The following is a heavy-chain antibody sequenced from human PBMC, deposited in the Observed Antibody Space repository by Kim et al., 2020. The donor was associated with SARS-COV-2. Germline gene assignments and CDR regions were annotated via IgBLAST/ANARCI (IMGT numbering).Heavy chain of an antibody. J-gene: IGHJ3*02. D-gene: IGHD4-17*01. V-gene: IGHV3-74*01. Sequence: GGSLRLSCAASGFTFSSYWMHWVRQAPGKGLVWVSRISSDGSSTSYADSLKGRVTISRDNAKNTVYLQMNSLRAEDTAVYYCARGNGDYRKYASDIWGQG. CDR2: ISSDGSST. CDR3: ARGNGDYRKYASDI. CDR1: GFTFSSYW.